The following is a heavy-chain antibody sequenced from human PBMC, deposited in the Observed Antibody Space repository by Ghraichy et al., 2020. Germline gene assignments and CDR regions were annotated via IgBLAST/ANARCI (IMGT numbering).Heavy chain of an antibody. Sequence: ESLNISCAVYGGSFSGYYWSWIRQPPGKGLEWIGEINHSGSTNYNPSLKSRVTISVDTSKNQFSLKLSSVTAADTAVYYCASRHRWLSTVDYWGQGTLVTVSS. CDR2: INHSGST. D-gene: IGHD4-17*01. V-gene: IGHV4-34*01. J-gene: IGHJ4*02. CDR1: GGSFSGYY. CDR3: ASRHRWLSTVDY.